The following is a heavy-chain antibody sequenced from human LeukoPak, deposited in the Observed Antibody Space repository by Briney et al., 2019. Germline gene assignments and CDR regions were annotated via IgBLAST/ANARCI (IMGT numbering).Heavy chain of an antibody. CDR1: GGSISSYY. J-gene: IGHJ5*01. V-gene: IGHV4-59*01. CDR2: IYYTGST. CDR3: ARELYSGYDS. Sequence: SEALSLTCTVSGGSISSYYWNWIRQPPGKGLEWIGYIYYTGSTNYNPSLKSRVTTSVDTAKNQFSLNVRSVTAADTAVYYCARELYSGYDSWGQGTLVTVST. D-gene: IGHD5-12*01.